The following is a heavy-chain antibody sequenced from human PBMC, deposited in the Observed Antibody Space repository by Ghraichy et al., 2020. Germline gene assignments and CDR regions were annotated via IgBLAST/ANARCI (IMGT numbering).Heavy chain of an antibody. D-gene: IGHD1/OR15-1a*01. V-gene: IGHV3-48*02. CDR2: ISSSGTTI. Sequence: GGSLRLSCAASGFTFSSSGMNWVRQAPGKGLEWVSYISSSGTTIYYTNSVKGRFTISRDNVKNSLYLQMNSLRDEDTALYYCAKDRGNNYGGQGTLDTVS. J-gene: IGHJ4*02. CDR3: AKDRGNNY. CDR1: GFTFSSSG.